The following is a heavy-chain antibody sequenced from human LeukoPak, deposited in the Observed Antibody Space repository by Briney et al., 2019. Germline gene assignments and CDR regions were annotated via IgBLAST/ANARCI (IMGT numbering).Heavy chain of an antibody. CDR3: ARDASGYYDS. Sequence: GGSLRLSCAASRFIFTNFWMSWVRQAPGKGLEWVANTRPDGSETYYVDSVKGRFTVSRDNAKNSLYLQMNTLRVEDTAVYFCARDASGYYDSWGQGTLVTVSS. J-gene: IGHJ4*02. CDR2: TRPDGSET. D-gene: IGHD3-22*01. V-gene: IGHV3-7*01. CDR1: RFIFTNFW.